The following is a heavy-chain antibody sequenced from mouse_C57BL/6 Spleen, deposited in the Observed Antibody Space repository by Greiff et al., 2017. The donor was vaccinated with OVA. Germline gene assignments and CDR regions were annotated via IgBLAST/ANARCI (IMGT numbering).Heavy chain of an antibody. J-gene: IGHJ2*01. V-gene: IGHV1-39*01. CDR2: INPNYGTT. CDR3: ASPLQFITTVVATDY. D-gene: IGHD1-1*01. Sequence: VQLQQSGPELVKPGASVKISCKASGYSFTDYNMNWVKQSNGKSLEWIGVINPNYGTTSYNQKFKGKATLTVDQSSSTAYMQLNSLTSEDSAVYYCASPLQFITTVVATDYWGQGTTLTVSS. CDR1: GYSFTDYN.